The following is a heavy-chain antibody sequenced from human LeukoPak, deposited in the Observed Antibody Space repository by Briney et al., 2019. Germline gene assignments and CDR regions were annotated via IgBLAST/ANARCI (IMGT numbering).Heavy chain of an antibody. V-gene: IGHV6-1*01. CDR1: GDSVSTNSAA. J-gene: IGHJ4*02. CDR2: TYYRSKWFN. CDR3: VREYSSTFDY. D-gene: IGHD6-13*01. Sequence: SQSLSLTCAISGDSVSTNSAAWNWIRQSPWRGLEWLGRTYYRSKWFNAYAVSVKSRITINPDTSKNQLSLHLNSVTPGDTAVYYCVREYSSTFDYWGQGTLVTVSS.